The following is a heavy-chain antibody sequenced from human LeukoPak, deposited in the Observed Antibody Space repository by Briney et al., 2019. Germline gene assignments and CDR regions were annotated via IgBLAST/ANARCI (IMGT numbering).Heavy chain of an antibody. CDR1: GFTFSSYA. V-gene: IGHV3-23*01. CDR3: AELGITMIGGV. D-gene: IGHD3-10*02. J-gene: IGHJ6*04. Sequence: GGSLRLSCVASGFTFSSYAMSWVRQAPGKGLEWVSGISGRDGSTYYADSVRGRFTISGDNSKNTLYLQMNSLRAEDTAVYYCAELGITMIGGVWGKGTTVTISS. CDR2: ISGRDGST.